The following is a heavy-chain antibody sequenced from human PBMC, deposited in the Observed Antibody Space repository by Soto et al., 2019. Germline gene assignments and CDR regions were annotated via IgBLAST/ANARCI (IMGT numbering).Heavy chain of an antibody. Sequence: HPGGSLRLSCAASGFTFSSYGMHWVRQAPGKGLEWVAVIWYDGSNKYYADSVKGRFTISRDNSKNTLYLQMNSLRAEDTAVYYCARALTWERQKYEYYFDYWGQGPLVTVSS. CDR2: IWYDGSNK. CDR1: GFTFSSYG. J-gene: IGHJ4*02. CDR3: ARALTWERQKYEYYFDY. D-gene: IGHD1-1*01. V-gene: IGHV3-33*01.